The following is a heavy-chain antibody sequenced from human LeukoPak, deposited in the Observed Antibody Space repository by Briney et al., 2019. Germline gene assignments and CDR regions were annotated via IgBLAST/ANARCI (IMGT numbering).Heavy chain of an antibody. CDR3: AKDPTKLRYFDWFSTGS. J-gene: IGHJ5*02. D-gene: IGHD3-9*01. CDR2: ISYDGSNK. CDR1: GFTLSSYG. Sequence: GGSLRLSCAASGFTLSSYGMHWVRQAPGKGLEWVAVISYDGSNKYYADSVKGRFTISRDNSKNTLYLQMNSLRAEDTAVYYCAKDPTKLRYFDWFSTGSWGQGTLVTVSS. V-gene: IGHV3-30*18.